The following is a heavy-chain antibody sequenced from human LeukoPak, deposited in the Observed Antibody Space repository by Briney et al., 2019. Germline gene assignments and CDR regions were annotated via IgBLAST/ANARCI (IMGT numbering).Heavy chain of an antibody. V-gene: IGHV1-69*13. CDR2: IIPIFGTA. J-gene: IGHJ4*02. CDR3: ARGRYSGYEIGY. Sequence: SVKVSCKASGGTFSSYAISWVRQAPGQGLEWMGGIIPIFGTANYAQKFQGRVTITADESTSTAYMELSSLRSEGTAVYYCARGRYSGYEIGYWGQGTLVTVSS. CDR1: GGTFSSYA. D-gene: IGHD5-12*01.